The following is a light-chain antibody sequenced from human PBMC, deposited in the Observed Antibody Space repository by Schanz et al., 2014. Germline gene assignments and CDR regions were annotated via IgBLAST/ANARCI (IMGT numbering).Light chain of an antibody. Sequence: SYELTQPPSVSVAPGQTARITCGGTNIGSKSVHWYQQKPGQAPVLVVYDDSDRPSGIPERFSGSNSGNTATLTISGTQAMDEADYYCQAWDSSTAVFGTGTKLTVL. CDR1: NIGSKS. V-gene: IGLV3-21*02. CDR3: QAWDSSTAV. CDR2: DDS. J-gene: IGLJ1*01.